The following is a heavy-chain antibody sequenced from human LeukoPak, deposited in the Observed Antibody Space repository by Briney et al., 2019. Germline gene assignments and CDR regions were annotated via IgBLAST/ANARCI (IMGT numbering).Heavy chain of an antibody. D-gene: IGHD3-22*01. V-gene: IGHV3-48*03. CDR1: GFTFSSYE. Sequence: GGSLRLSCAASGFTFSSYEMNWVRQAPGKGLEWVSYISTSGSTKYYADSVKGRFTISRDNAKNSLYLQMNSLRAEDTAVYYCARDRDPGYNDSSGYRRVNAFDIWGQGAMVTVSS. CDR3: ARDRDPGYNDSSGYRRVNAFDI. J-gene: IGHJ3*02. CDR2: ISTSGSTK.